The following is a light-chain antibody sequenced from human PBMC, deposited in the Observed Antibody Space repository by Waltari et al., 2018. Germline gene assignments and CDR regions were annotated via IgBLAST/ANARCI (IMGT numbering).Light chain of an antibody. V-gene: IGKV3-15*01. CDR1: QSVNSN. CDR3: QQYNNWPELT. J-gene: IGKJ4*01. Sequence: EILMTQSPATLSVSPGERATLSCRASQSVNSNLAWYQRKPGQAPRLLIYGASTRATGIPARFGGSGSGTEFTLTISSMQSEDFAVYYCQQYNNWPELTFGGGTKVEIK. CDR2: GAS.